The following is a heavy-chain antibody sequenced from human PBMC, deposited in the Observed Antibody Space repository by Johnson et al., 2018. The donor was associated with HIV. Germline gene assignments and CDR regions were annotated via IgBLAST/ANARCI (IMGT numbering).Heavy chain of an antibody. CDR1: GFIFSDYA. CDR2: VSYDGSNK. Sequence: QVQLVESGGGVVQPGRSLRLSCAASGFIFSDYAIHWVRQAPGQGLEWVSVVSYDGSNKYYADSVKGRFTISRDNSKNTLYLQMNSLRAEDTAVYYCATTFCTSCSVGKFGTFDIWGQGTMVTVSS. J-gene: IGHJ3*02. CDR3: ATTFCTSCSVGKFGTFDI. D-gene: IGHD2-2*01. V-gene: IGHV3-30-3*01.